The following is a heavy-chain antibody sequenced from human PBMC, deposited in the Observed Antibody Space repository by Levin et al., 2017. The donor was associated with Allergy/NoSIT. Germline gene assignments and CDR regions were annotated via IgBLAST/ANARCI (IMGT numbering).Heavy chain of an antibody. Sequence: GESLKISCKTSGYTFTTFGISWVRQAPGQGLEYMGWISPYNGNTNYAQKLQGRVTMTADTSTNTGYMELRDLKSDDTAVYYCARDQGIQLWLDYWGQGTLVTVSS. CDR2: ISPYNGNT. CDR3: ARDQGIQLWLDY. CDR1: GYTFTTFG. D-gene: IGHD5-18*01. J-gene: IGHJ4*02. V-gene: IGHV1-18*01.